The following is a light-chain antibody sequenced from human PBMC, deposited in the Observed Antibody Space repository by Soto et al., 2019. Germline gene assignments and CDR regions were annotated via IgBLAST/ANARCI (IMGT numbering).Light chain of an antibody. Sequence: EIVMTQSPATLSVSPVERATLSCRASQSLSSNLAWYQQKPGQAPRLLIFGASTRATGVPGRFSGSGSGTEFTLTISSLQSEDSAVYYCQQYNNWPPVTFGGGTKVEIK. CDR1: QSLSSN. CDR3: QQYNNWPPVT. CDR2: GAS. V-gene: IGKV3-15*01. J-gene: IGKJ4*01.